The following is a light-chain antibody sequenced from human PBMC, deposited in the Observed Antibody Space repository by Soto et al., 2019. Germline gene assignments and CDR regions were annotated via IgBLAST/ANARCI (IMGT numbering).Light chain of an antibody. CDR3: QQYNYWPVT. V-gene: IGKV3-15*01. Sequence: EIVMTQSPATLAVSPGETTRLSCRASQSINSDVAWYQQNLGQTPRLLIHGASTRATGIAARFSGSGSGTEFTLTISGLQSEHFATCYGQQYNYWPVTFGGGTKVEIK. J-gene: IGKJ4*01. CDR1: QSINSD. CDR2: GAS.